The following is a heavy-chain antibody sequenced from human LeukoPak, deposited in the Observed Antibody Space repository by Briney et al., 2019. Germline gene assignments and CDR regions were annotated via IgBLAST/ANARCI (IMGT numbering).Heavy chain of an antibody. D-gene: IGHD1-20*01. J-gene: IGHJ5*02. CDR2: IKQDGSEK. V-gene: IGHV3-7*01. Sequence: GGSLRLSCAASGFTFSSYWMSWVRQAPGKGLEWVANIKQDGSEKYYVDSVKGRFTISRDNAKNSLYLQMNSLRAEDTAVYYCASLGITGTHDNWFDPWGQRTLVTVSS. CDR1: GFTFSSYW. CDR3: ASLGITGTHDNWFDP.